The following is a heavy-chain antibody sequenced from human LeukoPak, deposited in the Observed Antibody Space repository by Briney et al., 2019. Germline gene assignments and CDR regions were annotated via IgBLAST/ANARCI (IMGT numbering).Heavy chain of an antibody. CDR2: INPNSGGT. CDR3: ARFSITIFGVVIPDAFDI. CDR1: GYTFTGYY. Sequence: GASVKVSCKASGYTFTGYYMHWVRQAPGQGLEWMGWINPNSGGTNYAQKFQGRVTMTRDTSISTAYMELRSLRSDDTAVYYCARFSITIFGVVIPDAFDIWGQGTMVTVSS. D-gene: IGHD3-3*01. J-gene: IGHJ3*02. V-gene: IGHV1-2*02.